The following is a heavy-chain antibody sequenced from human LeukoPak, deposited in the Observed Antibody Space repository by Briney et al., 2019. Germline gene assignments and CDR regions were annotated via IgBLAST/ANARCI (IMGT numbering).Heavy chain of an antibody. CDR3: ATASGSWYRYYFDN. CDR2: ISSTSNMI. V-gene: IGHV3-48*03. J-gene: IGHJ4*02. Sequence: GGSLRLSCAASGFTFSNYEMNWVRQAPGKGLDWVSYISSTSNMIYYADSVRGRITISRDSAEDSLYLQMNSLRAEDTAVYYCATASGSWYRYYFDNWGQGTLVTVSS. CDR1: GFTFSNYE. D-gene: IGHD6-13*01.